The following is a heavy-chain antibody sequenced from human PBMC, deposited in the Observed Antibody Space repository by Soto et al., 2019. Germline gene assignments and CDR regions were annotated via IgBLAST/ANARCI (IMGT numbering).Heavy chain of an antibody. CDR3: ARGIGAVAANFDC. CDR1: GFTFSGYG. CDR2: IWYDGSNQ. D-gene: IGHD6-19*01. V-gene: IGHV3-33*01. Sequence: QVQLVESGGGVVQPGRSLRLSCAASGFTFSGYGMHWVRQPPGKGLEWVAVIWYDGSNQYYVDSVKGRFTISRDNSRNPLYLQMNSLRAEDTAVYYCARGIGAVAANFDCWGQGTLVTVSS. J-gene: IGHJ4*02.